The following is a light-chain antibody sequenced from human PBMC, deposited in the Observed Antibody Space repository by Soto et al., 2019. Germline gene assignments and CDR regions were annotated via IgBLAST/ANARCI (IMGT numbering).Light chain of an antibody. CDR1: QDISNS. J-gene: IGKJ5*01. CDR3: QHCHSLPFT. Sequence: DIPMTQSPSSLSASVGDRVTISCRASQDISNSLNWYQQKPGKAPKLLIYDASNLETGVPSRFSGSGSGTDFTFTISSLQSEDIATYYCQHCHSLPFTFGQGTRLDIE. CDR2: DAS. V-gene: IGKV1-33*01.